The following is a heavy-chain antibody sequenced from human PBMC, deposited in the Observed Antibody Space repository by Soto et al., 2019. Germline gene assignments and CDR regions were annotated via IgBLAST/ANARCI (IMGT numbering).Heavy chain of an antibody. Sequence: SETLSLTCTVSGGSISSGGYYWSWIRQHPGKGLEWIGYIYYSGSTYYNPSLKSRVTISVDTSKNQFSLKLSSVTAADTAVYYCARARGSLYCGGDCYARYFDYWGQGTLVTVPQ. CDR2: IYYSGST. CDR3: ARARGSLYCGGDCYARYFDY. V-gene: IGHV4-31*02. CDR1: GGSISSGGYY. J-gene: IGHJ4*02. D-gene: IGHD2-21*02.